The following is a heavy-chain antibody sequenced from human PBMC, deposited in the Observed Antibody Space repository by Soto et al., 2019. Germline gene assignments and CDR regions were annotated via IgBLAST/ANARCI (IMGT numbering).Heavy chain of an antibody. Sequence: GGSLILSCAASGFTFSTFDMTWVRQAPGKGLEWVSIIRGTDGSTYYADSMKGRFTISKDNSRNTLYLQMNSLRPEDTALYFCVKGGWLDYWGQGPLVTVSS. CDR3: VKGGWLDY. V-gene: IGHV3-23*01. J-gene: IGHJ4*02. CDR2: IRGTDGST. D-gene: IGHD6-19*01. CDR1: GFTFSTFD.